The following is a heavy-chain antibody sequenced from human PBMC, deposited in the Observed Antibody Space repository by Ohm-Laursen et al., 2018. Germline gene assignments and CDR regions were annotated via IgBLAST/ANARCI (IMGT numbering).Heavy chain of an antibody. Sequence: ASVKVSCKASGYTFSSYDINWVRQAAGQGPEWMGWMSPNSDNTGYAPKFQGRVTMARNTSISAAYLELSSLRSEDTAVYYCARGHSSWYRYFQYWGQGTLVTVSS. CDR2: MSPNSDNT. CDR1: GYTFSSYD. CDR3: ARGHSSWYRYFQY. D-gene: IGHD6-13*01. J-gene: IGHJ1*01. V-gene: IGHV1-8*01.